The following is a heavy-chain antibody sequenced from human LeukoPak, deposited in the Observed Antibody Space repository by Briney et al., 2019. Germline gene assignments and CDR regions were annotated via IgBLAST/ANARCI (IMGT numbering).Heavy chain of an antibody. J-gene: IGHJ4*02. V-gene: IGHV3-48*03. CDR1: GFTFNNFE. Sequence: SGGSLRLSCAASGFTFNNFEMNWARQAPGKGLEWVSYVSGSGSEIHYGDSVKGRFTISRDNAKSSLYLQMNSLRAEDTAVYYCARGGNIDYWGQGTLVTVSS. CDR2: VSGSGSEI. CDR3: ARGGNIDY. D-gene: IGHD3-10*01.